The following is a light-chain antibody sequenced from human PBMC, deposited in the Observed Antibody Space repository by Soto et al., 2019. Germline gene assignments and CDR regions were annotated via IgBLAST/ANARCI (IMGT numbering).Light chain of an antibody. V-gene: IGKV2D-29*01. CDR1: QSLVHTDGKTY. CDR2: QVS. Sequence: DIVVTQTPLSLSVTPGQPASISCKSGQSLVHTDGKTYLFWYLQKPGQPPQPLIYQVSNRFSGVTERLNGSESVTDFKLKISRMEAEDGRVYYCMQSLQRPYTFGQGTKLEIK. J-gene: IGKJ2*01. CDR3: MQSLQRPYT.